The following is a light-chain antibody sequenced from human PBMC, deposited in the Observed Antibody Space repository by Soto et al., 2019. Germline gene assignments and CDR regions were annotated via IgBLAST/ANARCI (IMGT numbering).Light chain of an antibody. Sequence: IQMTQSPSALSASVGDRVTLTCRASESISTWLAWYQQKPGEAPKLLIYDAYNLRSGVPSRFSGSGSGTEFTLTISSLQPDDFATYYCQQYNSYWTFGQGTKVEI. CDR1: ESISTW. V-gene: IGKV1-5*01. J-gene: IGKJ1*01. CDR3: QQYNSYWT. CDR2: DAY.